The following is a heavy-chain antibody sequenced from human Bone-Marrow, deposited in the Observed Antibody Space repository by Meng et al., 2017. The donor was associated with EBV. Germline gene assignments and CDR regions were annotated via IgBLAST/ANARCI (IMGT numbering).Heavy chain of an antibody. D-gene: IGHD6-19*01. J-gene: IGHJ2*01. CDR3: ARGESSGRYWYFDL. CDR2: IYSGGST. V-gene: IGHV3-53*01. CDR1: GFTVSSNY. Sequence: EVQLVESGXGLIQPGXSLRLSGAASGFTVSSNYMSWVRQAPGKGLEWVSVIYSGGSTYYADSVKGRFTISRDNSKNTLYLQMNSLRAEDTAVYYCARGESSGRYWYFDLGGHGTLVTVSS.